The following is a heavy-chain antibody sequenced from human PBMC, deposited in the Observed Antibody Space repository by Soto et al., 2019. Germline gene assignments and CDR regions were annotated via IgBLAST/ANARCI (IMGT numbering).Heavy chain of an antibody. CDR3: ARQYSSSSPVL. V-gene: IGHV4-59*01. CDR2: IYYSGST. D-gene: IGHD6-6*01. Sequence: ASETLSLTCTVSGGSISSYYWSWIRQPPGKGLGWIGYIYYSGSTNYNPSLKSRVTISVDTSKNQFSLKLSSVTAADTAVYYCARQYSSSSPVLWGQGTLVTVSS. CDR1: GGSISSYY. J-gene: IGHJ4*02.